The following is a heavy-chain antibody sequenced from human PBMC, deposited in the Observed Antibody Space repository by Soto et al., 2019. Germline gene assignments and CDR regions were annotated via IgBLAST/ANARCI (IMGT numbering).Heavy chain of an antibody. CDR3: ARRYSSSWYGARDYGMDV. Sequence: QVQLVQSGAEVKKPGASVKVSCKASGYTFTSYGISWVRQAPGQGLEWMGWISAYNGNTNYAKKLQGRVTMTTDTSTRTAYMELRSLRSDDTAVYYCARRYSSSWYGARDYGMDVWGQGTTVTVSS. CDR2: ISAYNGNT. V-gene: IGHV1-18*04. J-gene: IGHJ6*02. CDR1: GYTFTSYG. D-gene: IGHD6-13*01.